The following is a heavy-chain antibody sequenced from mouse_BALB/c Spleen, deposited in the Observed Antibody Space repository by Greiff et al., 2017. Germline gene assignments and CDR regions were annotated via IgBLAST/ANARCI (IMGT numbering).Heavy chain of an antibody. V-gene: IGHV5-12-1*01. CDR1: GFTFSSYA. CDR2: ISSGGGST. CDR3: ARHNFDY. J-gene: IGHJ2*01. Sequence: EVQVVESGGGLVKPGGSLKLSCAASGFTFSSYAMSWVRQTPEKRLEWVASISSGGGSTYYPDTVKGRFTISRDNAKNTLYLQMSSLKSEDTALYYCARHNFDYWGQGTTLTVSS.